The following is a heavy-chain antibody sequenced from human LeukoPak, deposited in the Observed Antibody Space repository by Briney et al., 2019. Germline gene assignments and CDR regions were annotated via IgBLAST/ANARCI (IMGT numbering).Heavy chain of an antibody. CDR1: GYTFTAYR. CDR2: IIPNSGAT. Sequence: ASVKVSCKASGYTFTAYRLHWVRQAPGQGLEWMGRIIPNSGATNYAQNFQGRVTMTRDTSISTAYMQLSRLRSDDTAFYYCARGISGGFDIWGQGTMVTVSS. V-gene: IGHV1-2*06. J-gene: IGHJ3*02. D-gene: IGHD2-15*01. CDR3: ARGISGGFDI.